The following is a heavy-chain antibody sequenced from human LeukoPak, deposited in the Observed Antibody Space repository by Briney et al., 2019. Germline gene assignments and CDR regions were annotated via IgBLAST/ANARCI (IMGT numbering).Heavy chain of an antibody. CDR1: GFTFDDYG. Sequence: GGSLRLSCAASGFTFDDYGLHWVRQAPGKGLEWVAVISYDGGNKYYADSVKGRFTISRDNSQSTLYLQMDSLRTEDTAVYYCAKDRPLGDSYYDSSGYGLDNWGQGTLVTVSS. V-gene: IGHV3-30*18. CDR3: AKDRPLGDSYYDSSGYGLDN. CDR2: ISYDGGNK. D-gene: IGHD3-22*01. J-gene: IGHJ4*02.